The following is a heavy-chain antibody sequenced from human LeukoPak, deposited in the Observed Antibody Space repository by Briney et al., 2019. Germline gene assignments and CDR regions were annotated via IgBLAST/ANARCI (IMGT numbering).Heavy chain of an antibody. CDR2: IYQSGDS. CDR1: GDSIGSGYY. Sequence: SETLSLTCTVSGDSIGSGYYWDWIRPPPGKGLEWIGSIYQSGDSFYKPSLKSRATVSVDTTNNQLSLKLSSVTAADTAVYYCTRGGDGFHIWGQGTMVSVSS. J-gene: IGHJ3*02. CDR3: TRGGDGFHI. V-gene: IGHV4-38-2*02.